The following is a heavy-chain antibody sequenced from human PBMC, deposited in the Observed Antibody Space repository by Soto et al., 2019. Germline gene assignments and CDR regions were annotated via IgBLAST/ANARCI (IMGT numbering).Heavy chain of an antibody. V-gene: IGHV1-8*01. Sequence: QVQLVQSGAEVKKPGASVKVSCKASGYAFISYDINWVRQAPGQGLEWMGWINPNSGNTVYAQTFQGRVTMTRNTSLSTAYTALSRLRSAGPAVYYWARGTGYSADDGGLVDPCGQGTVVRVSS. CDR3: ARGTGYSADDGGLVDP. CDR1: GYAFISYD. D-gene: IGHD5-12*01. J-gene: IGHJ5*02. CDR2: INPNSGNT.